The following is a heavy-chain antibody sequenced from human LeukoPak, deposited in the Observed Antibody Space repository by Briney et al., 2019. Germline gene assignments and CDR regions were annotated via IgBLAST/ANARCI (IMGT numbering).Heavy chain of an antibody. V-gene: IGHV1-8*02. CDR1: GYTFTSYD. D-gene: IGHD6-19*01. CDR2: MNPNSGNT. CDR3: ARDVEPGIAVAGSFGY. J-gene: IGHJ4*02. Sequence: ASVKVSCKASGYTFTSYDINWVRQATGQGLEWMGWMNPNSGNTGYAQKFQGRVTMTRDTSTSTVYMELSSLRSEDTAVYYCARDVEPGIAVAGSFGYWGQGTLVTVSS.